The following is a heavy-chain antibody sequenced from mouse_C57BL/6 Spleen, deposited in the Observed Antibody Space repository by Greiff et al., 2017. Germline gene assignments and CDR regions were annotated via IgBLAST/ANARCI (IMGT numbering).Heavy chain of an antibody. CDR2: ISDGGSYT. CDR1: GFTFSSYA. D-gene: IGHD1-1*01. Sequence: EVKLQESGGGLVKPGGSLKLSCAASGFTFSSYAMSWVRQTPEKRLEWVATISDGGSYTYYPDNVKGRFTISRDNAKNNLYLQMSHLKSEDTAMYYCARGYYGSSLYYFDYWGQGTTLTVSS. V-gene: IGHV5-4*03. J-gene: IGHJ2*01. CDR3: ARGYYGSSLYYFDY.